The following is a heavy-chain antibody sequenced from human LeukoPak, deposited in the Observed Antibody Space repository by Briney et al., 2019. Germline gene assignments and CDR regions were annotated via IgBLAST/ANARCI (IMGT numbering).Heavy chain of an antibody. CDR1: GGTFSSYA. D-gene: IGHD3-22*01. CDR3: ATYPYYYDSSGYYS. Sequence: ASVKVSCKASGGTFSSYAISWVRQAPGQGLEWMGGIIPIFGTANYAQKFQGRVTITTDESTSTAYMELSSLRSEDTAVYYCATYPYYYDSSGYYSWGQGTLVTVSS. V-gene: IGHV1-69*05. CDR2: IIPIFGTA. J-gene: IGHJ4*02.